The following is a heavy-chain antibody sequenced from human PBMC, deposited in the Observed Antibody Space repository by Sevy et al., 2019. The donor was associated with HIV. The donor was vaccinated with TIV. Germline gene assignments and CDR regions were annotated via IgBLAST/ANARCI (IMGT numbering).Heavy chain of an antibody. CDR1: GFTFSSYW. CDR2: IKQDGSEK. Sequence: GGSLRLSCAASGFTFSSYWMSWVRQAPGKGLEWVANIKQDGSEKYYVDSVKGRFTISRDNAKNSLYLQMNSLRAEDTAVYYCARIDVDAYYDYVGGSYRPGDAFDIWGQGTMVTVSS. J-gene: IGHJ3*02. V-gene: IGHV3-7*03. CDR3: ARIDVDAYYDYVGGSYRPGDAFDI. D-gene: IGHD3-16*02.